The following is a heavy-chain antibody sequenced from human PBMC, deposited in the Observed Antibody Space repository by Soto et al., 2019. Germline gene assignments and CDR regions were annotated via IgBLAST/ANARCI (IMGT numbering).Heavy chain of an antibody. J-gene: IGHJ6*02. CDR3: ATGRVSGSYYYYGMDV. V-gene: IGHV1-69*01. D-gene: IGHD3-10*01. Sequence: SVKGSCKASGGTFSSYAISWVRQAPGQGLEWMGGIIPIFATANYAQKFQGRVTITADESTSTAYMELSSLRSEDTAVYYRATGRVSGSYYYYGMDVWGQGTTVTVSS. CDR1: GGTFSSYA. CDR2: IIPIFATA.